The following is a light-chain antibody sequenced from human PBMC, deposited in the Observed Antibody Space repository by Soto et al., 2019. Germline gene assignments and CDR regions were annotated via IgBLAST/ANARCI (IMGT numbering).Light chain of an antibody. J-gene: IGKJ3*01. CDR3: QQSYSTRPFT. V-gene: IGKV1-39*01. CDR2: AAS. Sequence: DIQMTQSPSSLSASVGDRVTITCRASQSISSYLNWYQQKPGKAPKLLIYAASSLQSGVPSRFSVSGSETDFTLTISSLQPEDFATYYCQQSYSTRPFTFGPGTKVYFK. CDR1: QSISSY.